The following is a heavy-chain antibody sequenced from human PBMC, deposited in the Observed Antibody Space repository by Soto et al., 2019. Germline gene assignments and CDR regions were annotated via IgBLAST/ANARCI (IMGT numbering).Heavy chain of an antibody. J-gene: IGHJ4*02. V-gene: IGHV3-48*02. CDR3: ASWPDAADY. D-gene: IGHD6-25*01. Sequence: EVQLVASGGGLVQLGGSLRLSCAASGFTFSSCSMNWVRQAPGKGLEWLSYISSTSSTIYYADSVKGRFTISRDNAKNSLYMQMSSLRDEDTAVYYCASWPDAADYWGQGTLVTVSS. CDR2: ISSTSSTI. CDR1: GFTFSSCS.